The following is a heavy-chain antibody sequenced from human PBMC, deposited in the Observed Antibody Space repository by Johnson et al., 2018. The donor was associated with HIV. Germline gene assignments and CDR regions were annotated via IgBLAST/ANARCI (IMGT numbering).Heavy chain of an antibody. V-gene: IGHV3-74*01. D-gene: IGHD6-13*01. CDR3: ARGALQGRSWYGRDAFDI. CDR2: INSDGSST. Sequence: VQLVESGGGLVQPGGSLRLSCAASGFTFSSYWMHWVRQAPGKGLVWVSRINSDGSSTSYADSVKGRFTISRDNAKNTLYLQMNSLRAEDTAVYYCARGALQGRSWYGRDAFDIWGQGTMVTVSS. CDR1: GFTFSSYW. J-gene: IGHJ3*02.